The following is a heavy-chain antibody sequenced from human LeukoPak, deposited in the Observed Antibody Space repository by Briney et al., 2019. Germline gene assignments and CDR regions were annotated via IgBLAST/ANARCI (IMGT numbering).Heavy chain of an antibody. J-gene: IGHJ5*02. D-gene: IGHD3-10*01. Sequence: GGSLRLSCAASGFTFSSYAMHWVRQAPGKGPEWVAVISYDGSNKYYADSVKGRFTISRDNSKNTLYLQMNSLRAEDTAVYYCARDLAEWFGESTESWFDPWGQGTLVTVSS. CDR3: ARDLAEWFGESTESWFDP. CDR2: ISYDGSNK. V-gene: IGHV3-30*04. CDR1: GFTFSSYA.